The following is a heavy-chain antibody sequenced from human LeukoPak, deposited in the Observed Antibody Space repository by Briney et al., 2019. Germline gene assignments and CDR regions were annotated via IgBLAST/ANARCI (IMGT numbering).Heavy chain of an antibody. J-gene: IGHJ4*02. Sequence: GGSLRLSCAASGFTFSNDWMSWVRQAPGKGLEWVGRIKRKSDGGTAEYAAPVKGRFTISRDDSRSTLYLQMNSLKTEDTAVYYCTTGVGYFYDSNGFGWGQGTLVTVSS. D-gene: IGHD3-22*01. CDR3: TTGVGYFYDSNGFG. V-gene: IGHV3-15*01. CDR2: IKRKSDGGTA. CDR1: GFTFSNDW.